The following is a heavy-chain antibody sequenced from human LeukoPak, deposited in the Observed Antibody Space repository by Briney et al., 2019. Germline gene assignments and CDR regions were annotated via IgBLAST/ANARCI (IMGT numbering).Heavy chain of an antibody. CDR3: ARFINYFDY. Sequence: GSSVKVSCKASGGTFSSYAISWVRQAPGQPLEWIGRIIPIFGTANYAQKFQGRVTITADKSTSTAYMELSSLRSEDTAVYYCARFINYFDYWGQGNLVTVSS. V-gene: IGHV1-69*06. CDR1: GGTFSSYA. CDR2: IIPIFGTA. J-gene: IGHJ4*02.